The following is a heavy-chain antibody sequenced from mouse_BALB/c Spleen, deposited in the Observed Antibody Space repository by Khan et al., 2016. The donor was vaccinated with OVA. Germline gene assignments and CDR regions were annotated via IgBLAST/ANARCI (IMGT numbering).Heavy chain of an antibody. D-gene: IGHD4-1*01. J-gene: IGHJ3*01. Sequence: EVQLVESGGGLVQPGGSRKLACAASGFTFSSFGMHWVRQAPEKGLEWVAYISSDSITLYYADTVKGRFTISRDNPRNTLFRQMTSLRSEDTAMYYCANGNWAWFAHWGQGTLVTVSA. CDR3: ANGNWAWFAH. V-gene: IGHV5-17*02. CDR2: ISSDSITL. CDR1: GFTFSSFG.